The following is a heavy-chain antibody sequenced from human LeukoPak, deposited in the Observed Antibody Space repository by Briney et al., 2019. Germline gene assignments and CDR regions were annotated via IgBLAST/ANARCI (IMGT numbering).Heavy chain of an antibody. V-gene: IGHV3-23*01. CDR1: GLHFSGTA. CDR3: AKDGAQYSSGPECDP. Sequence: GGSLRLSCAASGLHFSGTAMSWVRQAPGKGLEWVSAISHDGMNAYYADSVTGRFTISRDNSKKTVSLEMRSLTAADTGVYYCAKDGAQYSSGPECDPRGQGALVTVSP. CDR2: ISHDGMNA. D-gene: IGHD6-19*01. J-gene: IGHJ5*02.